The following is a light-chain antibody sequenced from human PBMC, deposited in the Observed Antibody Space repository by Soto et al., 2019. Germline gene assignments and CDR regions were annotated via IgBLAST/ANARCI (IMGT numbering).Light chain of an antibody. CDR1: QSVSSNY. V-gene: IGKV3-20*01. CDR2: GAS. Sequence: EIVLTQSPGTLSLSPGERATLSCRASQSVSSNYLAWYQQKPGQAPRLLIYGASSRATGIPARFSGSGSGTDLTLTISRLEPEDFAVYYCQQYGSSSYTFGQGTKLEIK. CDR3: QQYGSSSYT. J-gene: IGKJ2*01.